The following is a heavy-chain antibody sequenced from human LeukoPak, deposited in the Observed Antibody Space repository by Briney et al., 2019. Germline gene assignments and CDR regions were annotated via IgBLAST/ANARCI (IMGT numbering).Heavy chain of an antibody. Sequence: SETLSLTCALYGGSFSGYYWSWIRQPPGKGLEWIGEINHSGSTNYNPSLKSRVTISVDTSKNQFSLKLSSVTAADTAVYYCARRRTYYDILTGYAFDYWGQGTLVTVSS. CDR1: GGSFSGYY. J-gene: IGHJ4*02. V-gene: IGHV4-34*01. CDR3: ARRRTYYDILTGYAFDY. D-gene: IGHD3-9*01. CDR2: INHSGST.